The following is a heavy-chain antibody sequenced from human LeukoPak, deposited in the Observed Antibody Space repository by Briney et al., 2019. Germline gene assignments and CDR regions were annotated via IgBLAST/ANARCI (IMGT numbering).Heavy chain of an antibody. CDR2: IGTAGDT. V-gene: IGHV3-13*01. CDR3: AKEGKTRNWNYSQAKPVY. D-gene: IGHD1-7*01. CDR1: GFTFSSYD. J-gene: IGHJ4*02. Sequence: GGSLRLSCAASGFTFSSYDMHWVRQATGKGLEWVSAIGTAGDTYYPGSVKGRFTISRDNSKNTLYLQMNSLRAEDTAVYYCAKEGKTRNWNYSQAKPVYWSQGTLVTVSS.